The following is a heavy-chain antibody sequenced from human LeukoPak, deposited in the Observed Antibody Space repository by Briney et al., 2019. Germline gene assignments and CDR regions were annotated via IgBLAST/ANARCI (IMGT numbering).Heavy chain of an antibody. CDR2: ISYDGSNK. V-gene: IGHV3-30*03. CDR3: ARVYYGSGSLYYYYYYMDV. D-gene: IGHD3-10*01. CDR1: GFTFSNYA. J-gene: IGHJ6*03. Sequence: GGSLRLSCAASGFTFSNYAIHWVRQAPGKGLEWVAVISYDGSNKYYADSVKGRFTISRDNSKNTLYLQMNSLRAEDTAVYYCARVYYGSGSLYYYYYYMDVWGKGTTVTISS.